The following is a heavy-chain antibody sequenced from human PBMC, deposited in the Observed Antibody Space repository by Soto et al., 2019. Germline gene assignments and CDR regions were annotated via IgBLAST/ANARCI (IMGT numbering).Heavy chain of an antibody. Sequence: GGSLRLSCAASGVFVSDTYMSWVRQAPGKGLEWVSVIYRGGDTYYADSVKGRFTISRDTSTVYLQMNNLRAEDTAMYYCAKEVIGGLFGAGGFDPWGQGTLVTVSS. D-gene: IGHD3-3*01. J-gene: IGHJ5*02. CDR1: GVFVSDTY. CDR2: IYRGGDT. CDR3: AKEVIGGLFGAGGFDP. V-gene: IGHV3-53*01.